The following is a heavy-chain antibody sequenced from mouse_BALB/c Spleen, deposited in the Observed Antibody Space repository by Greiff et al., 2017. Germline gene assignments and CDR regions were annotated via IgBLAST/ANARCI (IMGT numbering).Heavy chain of an antibody. CDR1: GYSFTSYW. Sequence: EVQLVESGTVLARPGASVKMSCKASGYSFTSYWMHWVKQRPGQGLEWIGAIYPGNSDTSYNQKFKGKAKLTAVTSASTAYMELSSLTNEDSAVYYCTVFYDGYSLFDYWGQGTTLTVSS. CDR2: IYPGNSDT. CDR3: TVFYDGYSLFDY. J-gene: IGHJ2*01. V-gene: IGHV1-5*01. D-gene: IGHD2-3*01.